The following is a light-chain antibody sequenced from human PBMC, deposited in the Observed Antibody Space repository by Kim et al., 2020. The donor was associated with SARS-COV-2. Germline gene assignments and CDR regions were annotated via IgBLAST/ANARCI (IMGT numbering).Light chain of an antibody. CDR2: DAS. V-gene: IGKV1-33*01. CDR3: ELYDNLPHT. J-gene: IGKJ4*01. Sequence: GDRLTISCRSSQDISNYLNWYQQKAGKAPKVLIYDASNLETGVASRFSGSGSGTEFNFTIRSLQPEYIATYFCELYDNLPHTFGGGTKLEIK. CDR1: QDISNY.